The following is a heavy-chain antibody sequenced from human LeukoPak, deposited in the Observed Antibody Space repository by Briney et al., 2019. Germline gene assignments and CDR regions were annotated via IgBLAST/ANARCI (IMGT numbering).Heavy chain of an antibody. V-gene: IGHV3-48*01. CDR2: ISSSSSTI. D-gene: IGHD3-22*01. CDR1: GFTFSSYS. J-gene: IGHJ4*02. CDR3: ARGYYYDSSGYYHDY. Sequence: PGGSLRLSCAASGFTFSSYSMNWVRQAPGKGLEWVSYISSSSSTIYYADSVKGRFTISRDNAKNSLYLQMNSLRAEDTAVYYCARGYYYDSSGYYHDYWGQGTLVTVSS.